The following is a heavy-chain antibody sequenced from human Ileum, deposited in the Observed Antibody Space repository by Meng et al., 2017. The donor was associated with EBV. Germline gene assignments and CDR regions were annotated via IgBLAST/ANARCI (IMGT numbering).Heavy chain of an antibody. D-gene: IGHD4-23*01. J-gene: IGHJ4*02. CDR2: IQHSGST. CDR1: GGSISSGGHS. CDR3: ARAHPVVYFFDY. Sequence: QLLPQDLGAGLVRPSQTLSLTCAVSGGSISSGGHSCSWIRQPPGKGLEWIGDIQHSGSTYYNPSLKSRVTISVDRSRNQFSLKLSSVTAADTAVHYCARAHPVVYFFDYWGQGTLVTVSS. V-gene: IGHV4-30-2*01.